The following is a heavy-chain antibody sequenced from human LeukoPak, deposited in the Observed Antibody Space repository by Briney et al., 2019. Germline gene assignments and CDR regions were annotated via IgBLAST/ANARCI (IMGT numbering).Heavy chain of an antibody. CDR3: ECPTSATLSSSRGYYYYYYMDV. D-gene: IGHD6-6*01. CDR2: IIPIFGTA. J-gene: IGHJ6*03. CDR1: GGTFSSYA. Sequence: SSVKVSCKASGGTFSSYAISWVRQAPGQGLEWMGGIIPIFGTANYAQKFQGRVTITADASTSTAYMELSSLRSEDTAVYYGECPTSATLSSSRGYYYYYYMDVWGKGTTVTVSS. V-gene: IGHV1-69*01.